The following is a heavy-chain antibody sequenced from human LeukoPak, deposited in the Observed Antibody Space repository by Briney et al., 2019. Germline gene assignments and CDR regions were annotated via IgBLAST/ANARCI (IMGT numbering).Heavy chain of an antibody. J-gene: IGHJ3*02. Sequence: GGSLRLSCAASGFTFSNAWMSWVRQAPGKGLEWVGRIKSKTDGGTTDYAAPVKGRFTISRDDSKNTLYLQMNSLKTEDTAVYYCARDRPVEQLVGNDAFDIWGQGTMVTVSS. CDR2: IKSKTDGGTT. V-gene: IGHV3-15*01. CDR3: ARDRPVEQLVGNDAFDI. CDR1: GFTFSNAW. D-gene: IGHD6-6*01.